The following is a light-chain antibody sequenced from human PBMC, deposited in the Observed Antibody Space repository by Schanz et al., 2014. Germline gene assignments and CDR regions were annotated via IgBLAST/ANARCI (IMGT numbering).Light chain of an antibody. CDR3: SSYTTSSTVV. Sequence: QSALAQPASVSGSPGQSITISCTGTSSDVGIYNLVSWYQQHPGKAPKLMIYEGSKRPSGVPDRFSGSKSGNTASLVISGLRPEDDADYFCSSYTTSSTVVFGGGTKLTVL. CDR2: EGS. CDR1: SSDVGIYNL. V-gene: IGLV2-14*02. J-gene: IGLJ2*01.